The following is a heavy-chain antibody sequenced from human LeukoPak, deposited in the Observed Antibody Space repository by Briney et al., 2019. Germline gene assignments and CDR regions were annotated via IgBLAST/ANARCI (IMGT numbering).Heavy chain of an antibody. CDR1: GFIFSDHY. CDR2: SRNKANSYTT. V-gene: IGHV3-72*01. J-gene: IGHJ4*02. CDR3: VRSKSVRPYYFDY. Sequence: PGGSLRLSCAVSGFIFSDHYMDWVRQAPGKGLERVGRSRNKANSYTTEYAASVKGRFNVSRDDSKNLLHLQMDSLKTEDTAVYYCVRSKSVRPYYFDYWGQGTLVTVSS. D-gene: IGHD5/OR15-5a*01.